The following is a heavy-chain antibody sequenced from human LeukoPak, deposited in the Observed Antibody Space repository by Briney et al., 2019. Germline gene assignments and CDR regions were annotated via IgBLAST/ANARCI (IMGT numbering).Heavy chain of an antibody. Sequence: GGSLRLSCAASGFTFSSYSMNWVRQAPGKGLEWVSSIRSSSSYIYYADSVKGRFTISRDNAKNSLYLQMNSLRVEDTAVYYCARGNYDILTGYFDYWGQGTLVTVSS. V-gene: IGHV3-21*01. CDR2: IRSSSSYI. D-gene: IGHD3-9*01. CDR3: ARGNYDILTGYFDY. CDR1: GFTFSSYS. J-gene: IGHJ4*02.